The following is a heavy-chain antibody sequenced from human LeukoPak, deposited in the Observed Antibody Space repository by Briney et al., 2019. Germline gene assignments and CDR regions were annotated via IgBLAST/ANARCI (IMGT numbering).Heavy chain of an antibody. CDR2: IYSGGGT. V-gene: IGHV3-53*05. D-gene: IGHD3-22*01. CDR3: AKGAEYYDSSGYYGGTYFDY. Sequence: PGGSLRLSCAASGFIVSSNHMSWVRQAPGKGLEWVSVIYSGGGTYYADSVKGRFTISRDSAKNSLYLQMNSLRAEDTALYYCAKGAEYYDSSGYYGGTYFDYWGQGTLVTVSS. J-gene: IGHJ4*02. CDR1: GFIVSSNH.